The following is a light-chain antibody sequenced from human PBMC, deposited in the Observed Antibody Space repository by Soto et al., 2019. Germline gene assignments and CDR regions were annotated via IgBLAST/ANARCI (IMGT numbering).Light chain of an antibody. CDR1: SSNLGAGYD. Sequence: QSVLTQPPSVSGAPGQRVTISCSGSSSNLGAGYDVQWYRQFPGTAPKLLIYANSVRPSGVPDRFSGSKSGTSASLTISGLQAEDEADYYCSSYTSSNTLYVFGTGTKVTVL. J-gene: IGLJ1*01. CDR2: ANS. CDR3: SSYTSSNTLYV. V-gene: IGLV1-40*01.